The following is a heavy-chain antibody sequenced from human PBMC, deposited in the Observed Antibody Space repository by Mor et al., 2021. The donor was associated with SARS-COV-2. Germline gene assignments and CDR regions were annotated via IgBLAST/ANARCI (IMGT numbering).Heavy chain of an antibody. D-gene: IGHD3-3*01. Sequence: FKSQWHSDHADSVRSRITIKPDTSKNQFSLQLDSVTPEDSAVYYCARGRFLEWLSFPDVFDYWGQGTRVTVSS. CDR2: FKSQWHS. V-gene: IGHV6-1*01. CDR3: ARGRFLEWLSFPDVFDY. J-gene: IGHJ4*02.